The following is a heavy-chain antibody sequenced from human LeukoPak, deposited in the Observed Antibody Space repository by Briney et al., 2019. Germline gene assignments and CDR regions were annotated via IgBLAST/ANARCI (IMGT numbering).Heavy chain of an antibody. V-gene: IGHV6-1*01. Sequence: SQTLSLTCAISGDSVSSNSAAWNWIRQSPSRGLEWLGRTYYRSKWYNDYAVSVKSRITINPDTSKNQFSLKLSSVTAADTAVYYCARSESNGYDFDYWGQGTLVTVSS. CDR2: TYYRSKWYN. D-gene: IGHD5-12*01. CDR3: ARSESNGYDFDY. J-gene: IGHJ4*02. CDR1: GDSVSSNSAA.